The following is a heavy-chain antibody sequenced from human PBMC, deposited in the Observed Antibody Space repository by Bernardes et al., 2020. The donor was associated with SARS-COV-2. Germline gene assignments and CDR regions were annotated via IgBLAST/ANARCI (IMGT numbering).Heavy chain of an antibody. CDR1: GFTFSTYW. J-gene: IGHJ4*02. V-gene: IGHV3-74*01. CDR3: VRGPSDGHGRFEY. Sequence: GGSLRLWCAVSGFTFSTYWMHWVRQAPGKGLVWVSRISPDGSTTTYADSVKGRFTISRDNARNTLYLQMNSLGVEDTAVYFCVRGPSDGHGRFEYWGQGTLGTISS. CDR2: ISPDGSTT.